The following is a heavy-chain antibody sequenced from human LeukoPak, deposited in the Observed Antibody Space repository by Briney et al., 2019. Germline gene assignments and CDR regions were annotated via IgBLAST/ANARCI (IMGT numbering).Heavy chain of an antibody. J-gene: IGHJ4*02. Sequence: GRSLRLSCAASGFTFSSYGMHWVRQAPGKGLEWVAIIWYDGSNKYYADSVKGRFTISRDNSKNTLYLQMNSLRAEDTAVYYCARRAAEFDYWGQGTLVTVSS. CDR1: GFTFSSYG. V-gene: IGHV3-33*01. CDR3: ARRAAEFDY. CDR2: IWYDGSNK. D-gene: IGHD6-25*01.